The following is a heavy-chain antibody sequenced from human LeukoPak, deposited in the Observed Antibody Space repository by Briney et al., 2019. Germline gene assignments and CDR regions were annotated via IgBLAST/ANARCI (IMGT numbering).Heavy chain of an antibody. Sequence: GGSLRLSCVASGFNFSKNDMHWVRQTTERGLEWVSAIGVGGDTYYADPVKGRFTISRENGKNSVYLQMNSLRAGDTAVYFCAKAFEYNGLRGEGGSFDCWGQGALVTVSS. D-gene: IGHD3-10*01. V-gene: IGHV3-13*01. CDR3: AKAFEYNGLRGEGGSFDC. J-gene: IGHJ4*02. CDR2: IGVGGDT. CDR1: GFNFSKND.